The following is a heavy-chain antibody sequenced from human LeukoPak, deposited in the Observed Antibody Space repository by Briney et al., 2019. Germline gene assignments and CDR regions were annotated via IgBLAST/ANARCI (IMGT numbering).Heavy chain of an antibody. J-gene: IGHJ6*02. CDR3: ARDSPPRSLYSSGWYSYGMDV. D-gene: IGHD6-19*01. CDR2: IYTSGST. Sequence: PSETLSLTCTVSGGSISSYYWSWIRQPAGKGLEWIGRIYTSGSTNYNPSLKSRVTMSVDTSKNQFSLKLSSVTAADTAVYYCARDSPPRSLYSSGWYSYGMDVWGQGTTVTVSS. CDR1: GGSISSYY. V-gene: IGHV4-4*07.